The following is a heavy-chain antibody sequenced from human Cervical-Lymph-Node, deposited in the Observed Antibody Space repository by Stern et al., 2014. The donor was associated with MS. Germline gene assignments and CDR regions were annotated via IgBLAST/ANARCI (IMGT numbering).Heavy chain of an antibody. CDR3: AREATRMIVGIDY. V-gene: IGHV1-2*06. D-gene: IGHD3-22*01. CDR1: GYDFTGFF. J-gene: IGHJ4*02. CDR2: LNPNSDDP. Sequence: VQLEESGAKMKKPGASVRVSCKASGYDFTGFFIHWVRQVPGQGLEWMGRLNPNSDDPTYAQNFQDRVTLTRDTSIGTAYLELSRLTSADTAVYYCAREATRMIVGIDYWGQGTPVTVSS.